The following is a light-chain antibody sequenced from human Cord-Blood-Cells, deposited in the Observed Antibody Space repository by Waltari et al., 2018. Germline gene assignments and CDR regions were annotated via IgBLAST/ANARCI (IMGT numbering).Light chain of an antibody. CDR3: QQYNSYSPGYT. V-gene: IGKV1-5*01. CDR2: DAS. CDR1: QSISSW. Sequence: DIQMTRSPSTLSASVGDRVTITCRASQSISSWLAWYQQKPGKAPKLLIYDASSLESGVPSRVSGSGSGTEFTLTISSLQPDDFATYYCQQYNSYSPGYTFGQGTKLEIK. J-gene: IGKJ2*01.